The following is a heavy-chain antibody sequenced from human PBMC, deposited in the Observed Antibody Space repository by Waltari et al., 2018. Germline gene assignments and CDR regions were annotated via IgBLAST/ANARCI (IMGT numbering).Heavy chain of an antibody. Sequence: EVQLVESGGGLVQPGGSLRLSCAASGFTFSSYDMHWVRQATGKGLEWVSAIGTAGYTYSPVSVQCRFTIYRENAKNSLYLQVNSLRGGDTAVYYCARDRGGNSVWFDPWGQGTLVTVSS. D-gene: IGHD2-21*02. CDR2: IGTAGYT. CDR3: ARDRGGNSVWFDP. CDR1: GFTFSSYD. J-gene: IGHJ5*02. V-gene: IGHV3-13*01.